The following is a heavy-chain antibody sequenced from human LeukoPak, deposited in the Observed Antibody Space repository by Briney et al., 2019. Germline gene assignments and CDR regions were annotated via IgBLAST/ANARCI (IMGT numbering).Heavy chain of an antibody. CDR2: INHSGST. J-gene: IGHJ4*02. CDR3: ARASYFLVLFDY. CDR1: GGSFSGYY. Sequence: SETLSLTCAVYGGSFSGYYWSWIRQPPGKGLVWIGEINHSGSTNYNPSLKSRVTISVDTSKNQFSLKLSSVTAADTAVYYCARASYFLVLFDYWGQGTLVTVSS. V-gene: IGHV4-34*01. D-gene: IGHD6-13*01.